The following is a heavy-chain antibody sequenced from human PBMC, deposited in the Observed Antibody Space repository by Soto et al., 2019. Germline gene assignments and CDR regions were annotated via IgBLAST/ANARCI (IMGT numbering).Heavy chain of an antibody. D-gene: IGHD1-7*01. J-gene: IGHJ4*02. CDR2: IYRTGST. CDR3: ASRDPGTSVDY. V-gene: IGHV4-4*02. Sequence: PSETLSLTCAVTSSSFTSNNWWTWVRQPPGQGLEWIGEIYRTGSTNYNPSLKSRVTISLDKSENQFSLKVTSLTAADTAVYYCASRDPGTSVDYWGQGTLVTVSS. CDR1: SSSFTSNNW.